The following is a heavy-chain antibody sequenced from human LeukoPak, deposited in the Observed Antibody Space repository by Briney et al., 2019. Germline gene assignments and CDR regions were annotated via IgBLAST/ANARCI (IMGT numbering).Heavy chain of an antibody. V-gene: IGHV1-2*02. CDR2: INPNSGGT. Sequence: ASVKVSCKASGYTFTGYYMDWVRQAPGQGLEWMGWINPNSGGTNYAQKFQGRVTMTRDTSISTAYMELSRLRSDDTAVYYCARGGAKAVAGQKIFDYWGQGTLVTVSS. CDR3: ARGGAKAVAGQKIFDY. J-gene: IGHJ4*02. D-gene: IGHD6-19*01. CDR1: GYTFTGYY.